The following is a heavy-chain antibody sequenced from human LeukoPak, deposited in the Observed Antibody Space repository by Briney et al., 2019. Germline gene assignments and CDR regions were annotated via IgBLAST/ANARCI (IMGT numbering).Heavy chain of an antibody. V-gene: IGHV3-7*01. CDR2: IKQDGSEK. J-gene: IGHJ6*03. CDR1: GFTFSSYW. CDR3: ARDRISYYDILTGYFGRYYYYYYMDV. Sequence: PGGSLRLSCAASGFTFSSYWMSWVRQAPGKELEWVANIKQDGSEKYYVDSVKGRFTISRDNAKNSLYLQMNSLRAEDTAVYYCARDRISYYDILTGYFGRYYYYYYMDVWGKGTTVTISS. D-gene: IGHD3-9*01.